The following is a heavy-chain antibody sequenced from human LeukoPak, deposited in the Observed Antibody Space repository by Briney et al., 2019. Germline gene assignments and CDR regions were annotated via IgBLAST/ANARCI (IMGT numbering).Heavy chain of an antibody. Sequence: PGGSLRLSCAASRFTFSSYAMSWVRQAPGKGLEWVSAISGSGGSTYYADSVKGRFTISRDNSKNTLYLQMNSLRAEDTAVYYCARGPDYGDYSDYWGQGTLVTVSS. CDR1: RFTFSSYA. J-gene: IGHJ4*02. D-gene: IGHD4-17*01. V-gene: IGHV3-23*01. CDR3: ARGPDYGDYSDY. CDR2: ISGSGGST.